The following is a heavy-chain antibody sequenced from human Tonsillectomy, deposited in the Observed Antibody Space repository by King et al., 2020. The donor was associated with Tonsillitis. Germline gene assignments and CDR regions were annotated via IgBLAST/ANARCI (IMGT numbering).Heavy chain of an antibody. D-gene: IGHD3-3*01. Sequence: VQLVESGGGLVQPGGSLRLSCAASGFTFTTFAMSWVRQAPGKGLEWVSSISASGDSTYYADSVKGRLTISRDNSKNTLFLQLNTLRAEDTAVYYCAKITVFDFRLDPWGQGTRVTVSS. CDR3: AKITVFDFRLDP. V-gene: IGHV3-23*04. J-gene: IGHJ5*02. CDR2: ISASGDST. CDR1: GFTFTTFA.